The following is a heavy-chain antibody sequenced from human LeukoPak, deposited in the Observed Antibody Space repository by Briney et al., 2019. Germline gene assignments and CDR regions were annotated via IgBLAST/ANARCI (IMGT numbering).Heavy chain of an antibody. J-gene: IGHJ4*02. CDR2: INYGGSV. CDR3: ERFRLVTRSTLLDF. D-gene: IGHD5-12*01. V-gene: IGHV4-39*01. Sequence: SETLSLTCSVSGSSISSRGYYWGWIRQSPGNGLQWIGIINYGGSVYYHESLRSRVTMSVDTSDNQFSLKLTSVTAADTAVYYCERFRLVTRSTLLDFWGQGTLVSVSS. CDR1: GSSISSRGYY.